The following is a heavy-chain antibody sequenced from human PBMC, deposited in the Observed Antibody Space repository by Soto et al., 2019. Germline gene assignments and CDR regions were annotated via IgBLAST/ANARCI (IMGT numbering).Heavy chain of an antibody. CDR3: AKDRHPDGIWTFDY. CDR2: INGGGGAT. CDR1: GFTFSSYA. D-gene: IGHD3-9*01. Sequence: GGSLRLSCAASGFTFSSYAMHWVRQAPGKGLEWISGINGGGGATYYADSVKGRFTISRDDSKNILYLQMNSPRAEDTAIYYCAKDRHPDGIWTFDYWGRGTLVTVSS. V-gene: IGHV3-23*01. J-gene: IGHJ4*02.